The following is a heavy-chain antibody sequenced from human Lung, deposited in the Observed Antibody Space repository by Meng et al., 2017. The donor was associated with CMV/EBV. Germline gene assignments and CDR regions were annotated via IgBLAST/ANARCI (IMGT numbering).Heavy chain of an antibody. J-gene: IGHJ1*01. CDR3: LRKSGGSV. CDR2: IPHRGSS. Sequence: VQCPESGPVLVNPAGTLSLPCAVSGDSITNHNLWAWVRPPPGKGLEWIGEIPHRGSSAYTPSLKSRVSMSIDKSKNQFSLKLTSVTAADTAVYHCLRKSGGSVWGQGTLVTVSS. D-gene: IGHD3-10*01. CDR1: GDSITNHNL. V-gene: IGHV4-4*02.